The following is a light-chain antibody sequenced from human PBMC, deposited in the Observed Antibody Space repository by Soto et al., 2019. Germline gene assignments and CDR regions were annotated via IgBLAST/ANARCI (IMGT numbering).Light chain of an antibody. J-gene: IGKJ1*01. CDR2: GAS. Sequence: EIVLTQSPATLSLSPGERATLSCRAIQSVRSGYLAWYQQKPGQAPRLLTYGASSRATGIPDRFSGSGSGTDFTLTISRLEPEDLAVYYCQQYGSSPWTFVQGTKGEIK. V-gene: IGKV3-20*01. CDR1: QSVRSGY. CDR3: QQYGSSPWT.